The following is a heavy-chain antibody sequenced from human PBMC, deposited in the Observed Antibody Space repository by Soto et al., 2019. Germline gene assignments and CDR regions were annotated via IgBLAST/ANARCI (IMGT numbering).Heavy chain of an antibody. CDR2: INRAGTPI. V-gene: IGHV3-48*02. Sequence: LRLSCAASGFTFSSYGMNWVRQAPGKGLEWVSYINRAGTPIFYADFVRGRFTISRDNAKNSLYPQMNSLRDEDTATYYCARDPDWLDPCGQGTLVTVSS. CDR3: ARDPDWLDP. CDR1: GFTFSSYG. J-gene: IGHJ5*02.